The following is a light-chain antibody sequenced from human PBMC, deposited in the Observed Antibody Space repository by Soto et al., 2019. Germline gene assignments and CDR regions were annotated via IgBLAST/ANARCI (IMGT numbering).Light chain of an antibody. CDR2: EVN. J-gene: IGLJ1*01. CDR3: SAYAGNSND. V-gene: IGLV2-8*01. Sequence: QSALTQPPSASGSPGQSVAISCTGTSSDVGGYNYVSWYQQHPGKAPKLMIYEVNKRPSGAPDRFFGSKSGNTASLTVSGLQAEDEAHYYCSAYAGNSNDFGAGTKLTVL. CDR1: SSDVGGYNY.